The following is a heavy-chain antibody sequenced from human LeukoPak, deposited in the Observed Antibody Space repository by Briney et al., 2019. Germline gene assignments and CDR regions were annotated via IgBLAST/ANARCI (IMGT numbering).Heavy chain of an antibody. CDR1: GYTFTGYY. CDR2: INPNSGGT. J-gene: IGHJ5*02. D-gene: IGHD3-22*01. V-gene: IGHV1-2*02. Sequence: ASVKVSCKASGYTFTGYYMHWVRQAPGQGLEWMGWINPNSGGTNYAQKFQGRVTMTRDTSISTAYMELSRLGSDDTAVYYCASLSHYYDSSGYTTWGQGTLVTVSS. CDR3: ASLSHYYDSSGYTT.